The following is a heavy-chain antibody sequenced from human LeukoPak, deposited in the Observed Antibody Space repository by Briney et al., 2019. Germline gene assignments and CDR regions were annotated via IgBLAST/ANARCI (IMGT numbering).Heavy chain of an antibody. D-gene: IGHD3-10*01. V-gene: IGHV1-18*01. CDR1: GYTFTSYG. CDR2: ISAYNGNT. CDR3: ARGSITMVRGVIVWFDP. Sequence: GASVKVSCKASGYTFTSYGISWVRQAPGQGLEWMGWISAYNGNTNYAQKLQGRVTMTTDTSTSTAYMELRSLRSDDTAVYYCARGSITMVRGVIVWFDPWGQGTLVTVSS. J-gene: IGHJ5*02.